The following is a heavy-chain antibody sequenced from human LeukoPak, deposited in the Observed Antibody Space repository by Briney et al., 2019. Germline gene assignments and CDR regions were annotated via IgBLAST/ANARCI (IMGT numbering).Heavy chain of an antibody. CDR2: IYPGDSDT. CDR1: GYRFIIYW. CDR3: ARQRDSGDFDS. V-gene: IGHV5-51*01. Sequence: GESLKISCQDSGYRFIIYWIAWVRQMPGKGLEWMGTIYPGDSDTRYNPSFQGQVTISADKSISTAYLQWSSLKASDTAIYYCARQRDSGDFDSWGQGTLVTVSS. D-gene: IGHD4-17*01. J-gene: IGHJ5*01.